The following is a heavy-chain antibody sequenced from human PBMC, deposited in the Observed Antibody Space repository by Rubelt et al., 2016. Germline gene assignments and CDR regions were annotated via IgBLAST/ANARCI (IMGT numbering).Heavy chain of an antibody. D-gene: IGHD2-2*01. CDR2: ISSSGSTI. Sequence: VSYISSSGSTIYYADSVKGRFTISRDNAKNSLYLQMNSLRAEDTAVYYCARGPRLRSSTGYFDYWGQGTLVTVSS. CDR3: ARGPRLRSSTGYFDY. V-gene: IGHV3-11*01. J-gene: IGHJ4*02.